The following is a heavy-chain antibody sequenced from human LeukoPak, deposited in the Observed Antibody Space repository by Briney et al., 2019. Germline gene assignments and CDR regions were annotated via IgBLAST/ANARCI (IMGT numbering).Heavy chain of an antibody. CDR3: AKGVGYGDYSFDP. V-gene: IGHV3-23*01. CDR2: ISAAGGRT. D-gene: IGHD4-17*01. CDR1: SFTFSSYA. J-gene: IGHJ5*02. Sequence: GGSLRLSCAASSFTFSSYAMTWVRQAPGTGLEWVAAISAAGGRTYYADSVSGRFTISRDNSKNTLYLQMNSLRAEDTAVYYCAKGVGYGDYSFDPWGQGTLVTVSS.